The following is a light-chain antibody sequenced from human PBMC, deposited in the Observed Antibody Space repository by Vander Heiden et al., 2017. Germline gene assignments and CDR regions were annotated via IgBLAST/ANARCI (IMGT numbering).Light chain of an antibody. V-gene: IGKV1-5*03. J-gene: IGKJ3*01. CDR2: KAS. CDR1: QSISSW. Sequence: DIQMTQSPSTLSASVGDRVTITCRASQSISSWLAWYQQKPGKAPKLLIYKASRLESGVPSRSSGSGPGTEFTLTSSSLQHDDFANYYFQQDNSYYFFGHGTKVDIK. CDR3: QQDNSYYF.